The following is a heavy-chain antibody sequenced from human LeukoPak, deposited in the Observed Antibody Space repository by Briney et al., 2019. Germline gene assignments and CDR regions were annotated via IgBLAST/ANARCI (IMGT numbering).Heavy chain of an antibody. CDR1: GFTFSTYS. D-gene: IGHD2-15*01. V-gene: IGHV3-48*02. CDR3: ALLQTRKNPFDI. J-gene: IGHJ3*02. CDR2: ITTTGATI. Sequence: GGSLRLSCAASGFTFSTYSLNWVRQAPGKGLEWVSYITTTGATIYYADSVKGRFTISRDNAKNSLFLQMNSLRDEDTAVYYCALLQTRKNPFDIWGQGTMVTVSS.